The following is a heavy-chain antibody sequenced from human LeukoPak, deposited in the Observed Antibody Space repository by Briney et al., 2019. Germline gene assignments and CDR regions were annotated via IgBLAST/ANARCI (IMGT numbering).Heavy chain of an antibody. CDR2: IYTSGST. J-gene: IGHJ4*02. V-gene: IGHV4-4*07. CDR3: ARFPPYSGSGLFNFDC. D-gene: IGHD6-13*01. Sequence: PSETLSLTCTVSGGSISSYYWSWIRQPAGKGLEWIGRIYTSGSTNYNPSLKSRVTISVDTSKNQFSLKLSSVTAADTAVYYCARFPPYSGSGLFNFDCWGQGTLVTVSS. CDR1: GGSISSYY.